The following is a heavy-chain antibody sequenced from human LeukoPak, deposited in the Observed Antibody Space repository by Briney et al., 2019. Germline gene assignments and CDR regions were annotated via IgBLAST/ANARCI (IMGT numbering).Heavy chain of an antibody. D-gene: IGHD1-26*01. V-gene: IGHV3-23*01. CDR1: GFTFSSYA. J-gene: IGHJ4*02. CDR2: FSGSGGDT. Sequence: GGSLRLSCAASGFTFSSYAMSWVRQAPGKGLEWVSAFSGSGGDTYYADSVKGRFTISRDNAKNSLYLQMNSLRAEDTAVYYCARGLVGAPFGYWGQGTLVTVSS. CDR3: ARGLVGAPFGY.